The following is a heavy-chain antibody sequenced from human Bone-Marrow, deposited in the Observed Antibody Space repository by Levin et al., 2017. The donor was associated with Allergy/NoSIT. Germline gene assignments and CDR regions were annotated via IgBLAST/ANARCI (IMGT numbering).Heavy chain of an antibody. Sequence: GGSLRLSCDASGFTFSSYGIIWVRQAPGKGLEGVFYIGAYNTNIYYADSVKGRFTIPRDNVKKSLFLQKNSLRGEDTAVYYCAREGWWCSTWVGDYYFDCWGQGTLVTVSS. J-gene: IGHJ4*02. CDR1: GFTFSSYG. CDR2: IGAYNTNI. V-gene: IGHV3-48*01. CDR3: AREGWWCSTWVGDYYFDC. D-gene: IGHD2-21*01.